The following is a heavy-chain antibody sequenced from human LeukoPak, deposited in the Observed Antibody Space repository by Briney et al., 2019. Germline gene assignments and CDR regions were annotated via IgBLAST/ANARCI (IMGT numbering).Heavy chain of an antibody. V-gene: IGHV3-30*18. D-gene: IGHD3-10*01. J-gene: IGHJ4*02. CDR2: ISYDGSNK. CDR1: GFTFSSYG. Sequence: GGSLRLSCAASGFTFSSYGMHWVRQAPGKGLEWVAVISYDGSNKYYADSVKGRFTISRDNSKNTLYLQMNSLRAEDTAVYYCAKDPNYYGSGSYYRSLLDYWGQGTLVTVSS. CDR3: AKDPNYYGSGSYYRSLLDY.